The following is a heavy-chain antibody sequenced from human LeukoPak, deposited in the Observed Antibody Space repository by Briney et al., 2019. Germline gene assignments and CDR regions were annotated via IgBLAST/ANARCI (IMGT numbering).Heavy chain of an antibody. CDR3: AKDSWGWEVPAAMPNNWFDP. CDR1: GFTFSSYA. V-gene: IGHV3-23*01. Sequence: GGSLRLSCAASGFTFSSYAMSWVRQAPGKGLEWVSAISGSGGSTYYADSVKGRFTISRDNSKNTLYLQMNSLRAEDTAVYYCAKDSWGWEVPAAMPNNWFDPGGQGTLVTVSS. D-gene: IGHD2-2*01. CDR2: ISGSGGST. J-gene: IGHJ5*02.